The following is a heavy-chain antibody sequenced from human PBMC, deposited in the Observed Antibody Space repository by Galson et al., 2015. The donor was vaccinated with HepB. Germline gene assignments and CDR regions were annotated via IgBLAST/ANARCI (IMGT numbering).Heavy chain of an antibody. J-gene: IGHJ4*02. CDR3: AREGRIAVATYYFDY. V-gene: IGHV1-69*13. Sequence: SVKVSCKASGCTFSSYAISWVRQAPGQGLEWMGGIIPMFGTTDYAQKFQGRVTITADESTSTAYMELSRLRSEDTAVYYCAREGRIAVATYYFDYWGQGTLVNVSS. CDR1: GCTFSSYA. D-gene: IGHD6-19*01. CDR2: IIPMFGTT.